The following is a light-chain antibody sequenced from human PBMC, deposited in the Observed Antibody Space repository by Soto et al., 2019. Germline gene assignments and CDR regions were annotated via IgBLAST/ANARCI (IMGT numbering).Light chain of an antibody. CDR2: DAS. Sequence: EIVLTQSPAPLSLSPGERATLSCRATQSVSSSLAWYQQKPGQAPRLLIYDASNRATGIPARFSGSGSGTDFTLTISRLEPEDFAVYYCQQYGSSPQTFGQGTRLEIK. J-gene: IGKJ5*01. CDR3: QQYGSSPQT. V-gene: IGKV3-11*01. CDR1: QSVSSS.